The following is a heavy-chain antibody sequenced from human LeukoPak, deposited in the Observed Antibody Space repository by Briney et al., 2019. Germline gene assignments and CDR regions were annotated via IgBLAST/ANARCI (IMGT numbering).Heavy chain of an antibody. V-gene: IGHV4-4*07. D-gene: IGHD4-17*01. CDR3: ARGLFSYGDYDPLDYFDC. CDR1: GGSISSYY. CDR2: IYTSGST. Sequence: SETLSLTCTVSGGSISSYYWSWIRQPAGKGLEWIGRIYTSGSTNYNPSLKSRVTMSVDTSKNQFSLKLSSVTAADTAVYYCARGLFSYGDYDPLDYFDCWGQGTLVTVSS. J-gene: IGHJ4*02.